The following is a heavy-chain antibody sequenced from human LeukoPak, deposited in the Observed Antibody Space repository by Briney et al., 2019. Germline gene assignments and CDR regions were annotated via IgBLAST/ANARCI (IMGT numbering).Heavy chain of an antibody. Sequence: GESLKISCKGSGYSFTSYWIGWVHQMPGKGLEWMGIIYPGDSDTRYSPSFQGQVTISADKSISTAYLQWSSLKASDTAMYYCASGPDYDFWSGYSDPFDYWGQGTLVTVPS. CDR3: ASGPDYDFWSGYSDPFDY. CDR2: IYPGDSDT. J-gene: IGHJ4*02. V-gene: IGHV5-51*07. D-gene: IGHD3-3*01. CDR1: GYSFTSYW.